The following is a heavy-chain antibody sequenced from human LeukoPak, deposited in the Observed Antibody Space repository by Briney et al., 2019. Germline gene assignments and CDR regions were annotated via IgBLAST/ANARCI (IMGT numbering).Heavy chain of an antibody. CDR1: GFTLSSFW. CDR2: IRQDAIVM. J-gene: IGHJ4*02. CDR3: ARLWGDVTTFDH. Sequence: GGSLRLSCAASGFTLSSFWMSWVRQGPGQGLEWVASIRQDAIVMHYVDSVKGRFTVSRDNAKNRLYLQMNSLRADDTAVYYCARLWGDVTTFDHWGQGTLVTVSS. D-gene: IGHD3-22*01. V-gene: IGHV3-7*01.